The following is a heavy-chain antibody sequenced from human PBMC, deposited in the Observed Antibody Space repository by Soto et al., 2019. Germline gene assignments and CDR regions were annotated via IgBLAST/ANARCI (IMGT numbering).Heavy chain of an antibody. CDR2: TYYRSKWYN. CDR3: ARDVEQLVPYYYYGMDV. D-gene: IGHD6-6*01. CDR1: GDGVSSNSAA. J-gene: IGHJ6*02. V-gene: IGHV6-1*01. Sequence: PSQTLSLTCAISGDGVSSNSAAWNWIRQSPSRGLEWLGRTYYRSKWYNDYAVSVRSRITINPDTSKNQFSLQLNSVTPEDTAVYYCARDVEQLVPYYYYGMDVWGQGTTVTVSS.